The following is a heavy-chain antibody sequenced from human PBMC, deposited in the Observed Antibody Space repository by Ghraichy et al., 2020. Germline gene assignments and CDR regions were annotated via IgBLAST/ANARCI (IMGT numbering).Heavy chain of an antibody. CDR1: GFTFSDFA. J-gene: IGHJ4*02. CDR2: ISASDSST. V-gene: IGHV3-23*01. CDR3: AKDYRDYFDH. Sequence: GGSLRLSCAASGFTFSDFAMSWVRQAPGKGLEWVSAISASDSSTYYADSVKGRFTISRDNSANTLYLQINSLRAEDTAVYYCAKDYRDYFDHWGQGTLVTLSS. D-gene: IGHD2-15*01.